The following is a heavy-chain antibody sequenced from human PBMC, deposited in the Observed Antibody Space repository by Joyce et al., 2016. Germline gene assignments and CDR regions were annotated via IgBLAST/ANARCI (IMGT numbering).Heavy chain of an antibody. CDR1: GFTFINYA. CDR2: ISGFGGST. D-gene: IGHD3-10*01. CDR3: AGGVIRGVVIQGFDY. V-gene: IGHV3-23*01. J-gene: IGHJ4*02. Sequence: EVQLLESGGDLVQPGGSLRLSCAASGFTFINYAVTWVRQAPGKGREWVSAISGFGGSTYYADSVKCRFTISRDNSKNTLFLQMNGLRDEDTAVYFCAGGVIRGVVIQGFDYWGQGTPVTVSS.